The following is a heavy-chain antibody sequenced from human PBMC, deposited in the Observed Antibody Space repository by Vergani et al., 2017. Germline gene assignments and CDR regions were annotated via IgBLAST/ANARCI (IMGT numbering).Heavy chain of an antibody. D-gene: IGHD2-21*02. V-gene: IGHV3-23*01. CDR2: ISGSGGST. Sequence: EVQLLESGGGLVQPGGSLRLSCAASGFTFSSYAMSWVRQAPGKGLEWVSAISGSGGSTYYADSMKGRFTISRDNSKNTLYLQMNSLRAEDTAVYYCAKCKLGGDCYMEKDYWGQGTLVTVSS. CDR3: AKCKLGGDCYMEKDY. J-gene: IGHJ4*02. CDR1: GFTFSSYA.